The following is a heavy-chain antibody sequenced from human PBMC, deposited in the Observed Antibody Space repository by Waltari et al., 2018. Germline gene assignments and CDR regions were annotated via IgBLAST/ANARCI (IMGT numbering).Heavy chain of an antibody. V-gene: IGHV1-69*05. CDR3: ARDLVAGALRYFDL. CDR2: SIPIFGTA. Sequence: QVQLVQSGAEVKKPGSSVKVSCKASGGTFSSYAISWVRQAPGQGLEWMGGSIPIFGTANYAQKFQGRVTITTDESTSTAYMELSSLRSEDTAVYYCARDLVAGALRYFDLWGRGTLVTVSS. J-gene: IGHJ2*01. CDR1: GGTFSSYA. D-gene: IGHD1-26*01.